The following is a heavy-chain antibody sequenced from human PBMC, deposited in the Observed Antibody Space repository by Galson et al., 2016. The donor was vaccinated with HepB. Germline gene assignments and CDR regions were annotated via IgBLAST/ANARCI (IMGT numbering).Heavy chain of an antibody. CDR1: GYTFTSYG. CDR2: IIPMFGTP. Sequence: SVKVSCKASGYTFTSYGISWVRQAPGQGFEWMGGIIPMFGTPYYAHNFRGRVTINADESTSTGYMALSSLRSEDTAVYYCARSAPSGLNHHYYYGMDVWGQGTTVTVSS. J-gene: IGHJ6*02. CDR3: ARSAPSGLNHHYYYGMDV. V-gene: IGHV1-69*13. D-gene: IGHD6-13*01.